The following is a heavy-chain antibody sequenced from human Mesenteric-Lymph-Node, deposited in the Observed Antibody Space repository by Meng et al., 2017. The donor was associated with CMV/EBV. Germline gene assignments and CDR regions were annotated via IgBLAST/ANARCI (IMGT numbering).Heavy chain of an antibody. V-gene: IGHV4-30-4*08. D-gene: IGHD3-22*01. Sequence: SETLSLTCTVSGGSNSSGDYYWSWIRQPPGKGLEWIGYIYYSGSTYYNPSLKSRVTISVDTSKNQFSLKLSSVTAADTAVYYCARDSSGSQGVGAFDIWGQGTMVTVSS. CDR2: IYYSGST. CDR3: ARDSSGSQGVGAFDI. J-gene: IGHJ3*02. CDR1: GGSNSSGDYY.